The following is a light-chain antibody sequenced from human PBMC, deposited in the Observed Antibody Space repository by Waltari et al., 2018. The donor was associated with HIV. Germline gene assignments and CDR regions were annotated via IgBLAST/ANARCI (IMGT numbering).Light chain of an antibody. J-gene: IGLJ2*01. CDR3: FSYAGNNFLL. V-gene: IGLV2-8*01. CDR2: YVS. CDR1: SSDIGLSNF. Sequence: SALTQPPSASGSPGQSVTISCAGTSSDIGLSNFFSWYQHHPGKAPKLMISYVSRRPSGVPDRFSGSKSGNTASLTVSGLQADDEATYYCFSYAGNNFLLFGGGTKLTVL.